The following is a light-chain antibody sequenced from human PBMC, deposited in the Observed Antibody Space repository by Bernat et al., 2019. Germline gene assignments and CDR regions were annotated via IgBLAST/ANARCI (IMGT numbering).Light chain of an antibody. V-gene: IGLV2-11*01. J-gene: IGLJ3*02. CDR1: SSDVGSYNY. CDR3: CSYAGGYTWV. CDR2: DVT. Sequence: QSALTQPRSVSGSPGQSVTISCTRTSSDVGSYNYVSWYRQHPGKGRKLMISDVTERPSGVPDRFSVSKSRNTASLTISGLQAEDEADYYCCSYAGGYTWVFGGGTKLTVL.